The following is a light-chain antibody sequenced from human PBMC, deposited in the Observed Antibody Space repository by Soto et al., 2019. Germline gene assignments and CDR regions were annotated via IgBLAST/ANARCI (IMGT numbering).Light chain of an antibody. CDR3: QQYYSYPRT. J-gene: IGKJ1*01. CDR2: AAS. Sequence: AIRMSQSPSSFSASTGDRVTITCRASQGISAYLAWYQQKPGKAPKLLIYAASNLESGVPSRFSGSASGTHFILTISSLQSEDVATYYCQQYYSYPRTFGQGTKVDIK. V-gene: IGKV1-8*01. CDR1: QGISAY.